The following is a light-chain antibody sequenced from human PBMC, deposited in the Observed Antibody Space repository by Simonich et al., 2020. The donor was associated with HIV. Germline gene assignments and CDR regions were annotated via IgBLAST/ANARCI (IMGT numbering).Light chain of an antibody. CDR2: KES. CDR1: ALPKQY. Sequence: SYELTQPPSVSVSPGQTARITCSGDALPKQYAYWYQQKPGQAPVLVIYKESGRPSGIPERFSASSSGTTATLTISGVQAEDEADYYCQSSDGSNIYVVFGGGTKLTVL. CDR3: QSSDGSNIYVV. V-gene: IGLV3-25*03. J-gene: IGLJ2*01.